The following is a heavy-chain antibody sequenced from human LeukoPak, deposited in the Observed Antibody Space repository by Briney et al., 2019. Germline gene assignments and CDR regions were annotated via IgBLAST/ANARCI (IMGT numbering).Heavy chain of an antibody. CDR3: ARVSTMIVVGPIDY. CDR1: GGSISSNSYY. CDR2: IYYSGST. Sequence: LETLSLTCTVSGGSISSNSYYWGWTRQPPGKGLEWIGSIYYSGSTYYNPSLKSRVTISVDTSKNQFSLKLSSVTAADTAVYYCARVSTMIVVGPIDYWGQGTLVTVSS. V-gene: IGHV4-39*07. J-gene: IGHJ4*02. D-gene: IGHD3-22*01.